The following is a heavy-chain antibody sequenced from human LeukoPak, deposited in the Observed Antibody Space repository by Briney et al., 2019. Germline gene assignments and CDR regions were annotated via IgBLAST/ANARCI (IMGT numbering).Heavy chain of an antibody. J-gene: IGHJ4*02. D-gene: IGHD4-23*01. CDR3: ARVGYGGNSRYYFDY. V-gene: IGHV1-2*02. CDR1: GYTFTGYY. CDR2: INPNSGGT. Sequence: ASVKVSCKASGYTFTGYYMHWVRQAPGQGLEWMGWINPNSGGTNYAQKFQGRVTMTRDTSISTAYMELSRLRSDDTAVYYCARVGYGGNSRYYFDYWGQGTLVTVSS.